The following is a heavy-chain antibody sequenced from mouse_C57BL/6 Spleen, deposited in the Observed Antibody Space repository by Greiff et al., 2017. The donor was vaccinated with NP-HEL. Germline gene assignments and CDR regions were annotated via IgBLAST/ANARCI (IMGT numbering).Heavy chain of an antibody. CDR3: ARSGYSNYVYWYFDV. Sequence: QVQLKQPGAELVKPGASVKMSCKASGYTFTSYWITWVKQRPGQGLEWIGDIYPGSGSTNYNEKFKSKATLTVDTSSSTAYMQLSSLTSEDSAVYYCARSGYSNYVYWYFDVWGTGTTVTVSS. CDR2: IYPGSGST. V-gene: IGHV1-55*01. J-gene: IGHJ1*03. D-gene: IGHD2-5*01. CDR1: GYTFTSYW.